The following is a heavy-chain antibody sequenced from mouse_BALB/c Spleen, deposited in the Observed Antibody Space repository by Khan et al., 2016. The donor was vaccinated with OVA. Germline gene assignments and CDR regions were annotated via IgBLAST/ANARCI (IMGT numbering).Heavy chain of an antibody. Sequence: EVQLQESGPGLVKPSQSLSLTCTVTGYSITSDYAWNWIRQFPENKLEWMGYISYSGSSSYHPSLKSRISITRDTSKNQFFLQLNSVTTEDTATYYCARGRTYWGQGTSVTVSS. CDR2: ISYSGSS. CDR1: GYSITSDYA. V-gene: IGHV3-2*02. CDR3: ARGRTY. J-gene: IGHJ4*01.